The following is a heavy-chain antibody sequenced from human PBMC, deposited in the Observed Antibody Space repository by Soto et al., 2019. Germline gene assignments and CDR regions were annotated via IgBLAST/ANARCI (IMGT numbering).Heavy chain of an antibody. CDR3: ARDRGGLMTLVSSAWLYP. Sequence: QVQLVESGGGVVQPGTSLRLSCAASGLNFRSYGMQWVRQAPGKGLEWVAVIWYDGSNQYYADSVKGQFTISRDNSKNTLYMQMNTLRVEDTAMYYCARDRGGLMTLVSSAWLYPWGRGTLVSVSS. CDR1: GLNFRSYG. V-gene: IGHV3-33*01. CDR2: IWYDGSNQ. D-gene: IGHD3-22*01. J-gene: IGHJ5*02.